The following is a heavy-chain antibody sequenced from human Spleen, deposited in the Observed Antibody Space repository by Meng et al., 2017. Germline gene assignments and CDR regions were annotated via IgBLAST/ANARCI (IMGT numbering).Heavy chain of an antibody. D-gene: IGHD1-26*01. CDR2: INTDASIT. J-gene: IGHJ6*02. CDR1: GFTFSSYN. Sequence: GGSLRLSCAASGFTFSSYNMHWVRQTPGEGLVWVSRINTDASITTYADSVKGRFTISRDNSKNTLYLQMNSLRAEDTAVYYCAREPKWEWELFTGRWSYYYYGMDGWGQGTTVTVSS. CDR3: AREPKWEWELFTGRWSYYYYGMDG. V-gene: IGHV3-74*03.